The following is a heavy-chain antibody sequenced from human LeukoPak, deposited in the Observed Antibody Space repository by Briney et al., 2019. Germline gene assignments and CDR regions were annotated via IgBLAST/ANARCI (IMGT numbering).Heavy chain of an antibody. V-gene: IGHV4-59*01. CDR3: AAGSYYVGYFDY. CDR1: GGSISSYY. D-gene: IGHD1-26*01. J-gene: IGHJ4*02. CDR2: IYYSGST. Sequence: SETLSLTCTVSGGSISSYYWSWIRQPPGKGLEWIGYIYYSGSTNYNPSLKSRVTISVDTSKNQFSLKLSSVTAADTAVCYCAAGSYYVGYFDYWGQGTLVTVSS.